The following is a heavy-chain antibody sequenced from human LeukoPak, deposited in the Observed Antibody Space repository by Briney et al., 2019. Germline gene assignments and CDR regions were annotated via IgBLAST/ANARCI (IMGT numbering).Heavy chain of an antibody. V-gene: IGHV1-24*01. CDR2: FDPENGET. CDR1: GYTLTELS. CDR3: ATSGCSGGSCYGLFDY. Sequence: ASVKVSCKVSGYTLTELSMHWVRQAPGKGLEWMGGFDPENGETIYARKFQGRVTMTEDTSTDTAYMELSSLRSEDTAVYYCATSGCSGGSCYGLFDYWGQGTLVTVSS. D-gene: IGHD2-15*01. J-gene: IGHJ4*02.